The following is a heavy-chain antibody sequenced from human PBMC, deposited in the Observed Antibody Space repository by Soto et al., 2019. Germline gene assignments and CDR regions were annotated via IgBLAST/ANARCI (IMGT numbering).Heavy chain of an antibody. CDR3: ASLVATDYYFDY. J-gene: IGHJ4*02. Sequence: SETLSLTCTVSGGSISSYYWSWIRQPPGKGLEWIGYIYYSGSTNYNPSLKSRVTISVDTSKNQFSLKLSSVTAADTAVYYCASLVATDYYFDYWGQGTLVTVSS. CDR2: IYYSGST. CDR1: GGSISSYY. V-gene: IGHV4-59*08. D-gene: IGHD5-12*01.